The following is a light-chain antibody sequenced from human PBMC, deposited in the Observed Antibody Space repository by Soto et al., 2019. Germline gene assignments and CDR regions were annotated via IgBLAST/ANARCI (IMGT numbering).Light chain of an antibody. CDR2: AAS. V-gene: IGKV1-27*01. Sequence: DIQMTQSPSSLSASVGDRVTITCRASQCISNYLAWYQQKPGKVPKLLIYAASTLQSGVPSRFSGSGSGTDFTLTISSLQHEDVATYYCQKSNSAPRTFGQGTKVEIK. CDR1: QCISNY. CDR3: QKSNSAPRT. J-gene: IGKJ1*01.